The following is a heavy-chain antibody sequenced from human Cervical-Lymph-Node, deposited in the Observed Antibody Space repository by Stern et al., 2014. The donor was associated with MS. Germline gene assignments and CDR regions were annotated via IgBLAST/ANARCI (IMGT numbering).Heavy chain of an antibody. CDR1: GGSFSSFD. D-gene: IGHD6-13*01. CDR2: ISPMFGVA. CDR3: ARHQGGVAAN. J-gene: IGHJ4*02. V-gene: IGHV1-69*01. Sequence: QVQLVESGAEVKKPESSVKVSCKASGGSFSSFDISWVRQAPGQRLEWLGEISPMFGVANYAQNFQGRVTFTADESTSTAYMELSSLTSEDTAVYYCARHQGGVAANWGQGTLVTVSS.